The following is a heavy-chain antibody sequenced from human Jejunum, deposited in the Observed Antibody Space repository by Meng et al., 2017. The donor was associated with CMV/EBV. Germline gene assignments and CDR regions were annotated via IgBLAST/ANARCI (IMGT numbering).Heavy chain of an antibody. CDR3: AKDIVGYSYGSFDF. V-gene: IGHV3-9*01. D-gene: IGHD5-18*01. J-gene: IGHJ4*02. Sequence: GFTFDDYAMHWVRQAPGKGLEWVSGISWNSGDIGYVDSVKGRFTISRDNAKNSLHLQMNSLRAEDTALYYCAKDIVGYSYGSFDFWGQGTLVTVSS. CDR1: GFTFDDYA. CDR2: ISWNSGDI.